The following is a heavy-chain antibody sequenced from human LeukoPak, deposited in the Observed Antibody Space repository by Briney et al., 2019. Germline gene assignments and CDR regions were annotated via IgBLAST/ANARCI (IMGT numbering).Heavy chain of an antibody. CDR1: GFTFSSYA. CDR2: MSYDGNDK. D-gene: IGHD2-15*01. CDR3: AREDLRCSGGNCYSIDVFDI. V-gene: IGHV3-30-3*01. J-gene: IGHJ3*02. Sequence: GGSLRLSCAASGFTFSSYAMHWVRQAPGKGLEWVAVMSYDGNDKYHADSVKGRFTISRDNSKNTLYLQMNSLRAEDTAVYYCAREDLRCSGGNCYSIDVFDIWGQGTMVTVSS.